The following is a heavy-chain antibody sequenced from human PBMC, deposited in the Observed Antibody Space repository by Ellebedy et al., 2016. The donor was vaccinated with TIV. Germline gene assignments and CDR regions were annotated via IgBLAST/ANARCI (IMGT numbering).Heavy chain of an antibody. V-gene: IGHV4-59*01. D-gene: IGHD3-16*01. CDR3: ATRLGGAIDAFDI. CDR2: IYNSGST. CDR1: GSSITTYY. J-gene: IGHJ3*02. Sequence: MPGGSLRLSCSLSGSSITTYYWSWIRQPPGKRLEWIAYIYNSGSTNYTNDNPSLKSRVIISLDTSKKQISLKLTSVTAADTAVYYCATRLGGAIDAFDIWGQGTMVTVSS.